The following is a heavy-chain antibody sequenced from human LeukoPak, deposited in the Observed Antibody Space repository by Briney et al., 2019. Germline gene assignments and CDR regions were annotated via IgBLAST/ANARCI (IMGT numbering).Heavy chain of an antibody. J-gene: IGHJ4*02. CDR3: ARVLPGVLWPGSGSYFAAYYFDY. D-gene: IGHD3-10*01. CDR2: ISAYNGNT. Sequence: GASVKVSCKASGYTFTSYGISWVRQAPGQGLEWMGWISAYNGNTNYAQKLQGRVTMTTDTSTSTAYMELRSLRSDDTAVYYCARVLPGVLWPGSGSYFAAYYFDYWGQGSLVTVSS. CDR1: GYTFTSYG. V-gene: IGHV1-18*01.